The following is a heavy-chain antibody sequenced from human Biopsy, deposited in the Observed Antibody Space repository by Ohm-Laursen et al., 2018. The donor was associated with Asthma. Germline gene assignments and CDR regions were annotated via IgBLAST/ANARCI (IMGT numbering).Heavy chain of an antibody. Sequence: PSETLSLTCGVSGGYTGSSDHHWAWIRQAPGKGLEWIGFVFWSGSTHYSRSLERRVSISIDTATNEFSMKLWSVTPADTAVYFCARVVSYGDIYFGIDVWGPGNTVVVS. CDR3: ARVVSYGDIYFGIDV. J-gene: IGHJ6*02. CDR1: GGYTGSSDHH. V-gene: IGHV4-30-4*01. CDR2: VFWSGST. D-gene: IGHD4-17*01.